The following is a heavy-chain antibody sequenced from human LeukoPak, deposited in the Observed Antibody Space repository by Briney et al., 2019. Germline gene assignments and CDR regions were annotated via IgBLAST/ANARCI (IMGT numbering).Heavy chain of an antibody. CDR2: INPNSGGT. CDR3: ASGSIWFGELSRYYFDY. J-gene: IGHJ4*02. CDR1: GYTFTGYY. Sequence: ASVKVSCKASGYTFTGYYMHWVRQAPGQGLEWMGWINPNSGGTNYAQKFQGRVTMTRDTSISTAYMELSRLRSDDTAVYYCASGSIWFGELSRYYFDYWGQGTLVTVSS. D-gene: IGHD3-10*01. V-gene: IGHV1-2*02.